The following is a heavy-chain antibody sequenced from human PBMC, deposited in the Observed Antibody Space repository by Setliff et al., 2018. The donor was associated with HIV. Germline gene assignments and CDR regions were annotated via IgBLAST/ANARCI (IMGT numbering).Heavy chain of an antibody. D-gene: IGHD6-13*01. CDR3: ARGGSNSWSPFDY. CDR2: INSDGSST. CDR1: GFTFSGYW. V-gene: IGHV3-74*01. J-gene: IGHJ4*02. Sequence: PGGSLRLSCAASGFTFSGYWMHWVRQAPGKGLVWVSRINSDGSSTTYADSVKGRFTISRDNAKNTLYLQMNSLRAEDTAVYYCARGGSNSWSPFDYWGQGTLVIVSS.